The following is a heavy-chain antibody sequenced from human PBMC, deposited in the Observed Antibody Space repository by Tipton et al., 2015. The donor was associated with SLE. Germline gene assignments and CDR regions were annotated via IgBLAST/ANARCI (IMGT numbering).Heavy chain of an antibody. Sequence: LRLSCTVSGGSITSGGYYWSWIRQPPGKGLEWIGYIYSSGTTYFNPSLKSRITMSVDTSKNQFSLKVTSVTAADTAVYYCARGPPLNYWGQGTLVTVPS. CDR2: IYSSGTT. CDR1: GGSITSGGYY. CDR3: ARGPPLNY. V-gene: IGHV4-31*02. J-gene: IGHJ4*02.